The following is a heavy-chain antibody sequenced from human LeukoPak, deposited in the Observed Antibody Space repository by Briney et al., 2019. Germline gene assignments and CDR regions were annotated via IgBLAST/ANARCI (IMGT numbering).Heavy chain of an antibody. CDR3: ARGSSGYGNDY. CDR2: IYHSGST. J-gene: IGHJ4*02. CDR1: GGSISSGGYS. D-gene: IGHD5-12*01. V-gene: IGHV4-30-2*01. Sequence: SETLSLTCAVSGGSISSGGYSWSWIRQPPGKGLEWIGYIYHSGSTYYNPSLKSRVTISVDRSKNQFSLKLSSVTAADTAVYYCARGSSGYGNDYWAREPWSPSPQ.